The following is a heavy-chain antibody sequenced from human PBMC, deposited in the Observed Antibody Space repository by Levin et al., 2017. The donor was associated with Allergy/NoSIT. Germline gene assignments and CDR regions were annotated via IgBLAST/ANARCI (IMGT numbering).Heavy chain of an antibody. Sequence: SCAASGFTFSSYWMSWVRQAPGKGLEWVANIKQDGSEKYYVDSVKGRFTISRDNAKNSLYLQMNSLRAEDTAVYYCARMPYDYVWGSYDYWGQGTLVTVSS. V-gene: IGHV3-7*01. J-gene: IGHJ4*02. CDR1: GFTFSSYW. D-gene: IGHD3-16*01. CDR3: ARMPYDYVWGSYDY. CDR2: IKQDGSEK.